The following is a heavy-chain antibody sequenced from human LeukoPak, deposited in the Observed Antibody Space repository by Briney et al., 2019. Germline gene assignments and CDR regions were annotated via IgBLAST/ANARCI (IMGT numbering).Heavy chain of an antibody. Sequence: SETLSLTCTVSGGSVSSGDYYWSWIRQPPRQGLEWIGYIYDSGTTSYNPSLKSRVTISVDTSKNQFSLRLSSVTAADTAVYYCAGIAVVAAAIDYWGQGTLVTVSS. CDR2: IYDSGTT. CDR1: GGSVSSGDYY. V-gene: IGHV4-30-4*01. D-gene: IGHD2-2*01. J-gene: IGHJ4*02. CDR3: AGIAVVAAAIDY.